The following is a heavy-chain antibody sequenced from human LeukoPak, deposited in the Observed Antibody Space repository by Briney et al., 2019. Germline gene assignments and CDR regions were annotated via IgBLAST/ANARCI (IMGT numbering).Heavy chain of an antibody. Sequence: KPSQTLSLTCTVSGGSISSGAYYWSWIRQHPGKGLEWIGYAHNSGSTYYNPSLKSRISISVDTSKNQFSLKLSSVTAADTAVYYCARDRYDSYPMDVWGQGTTVTVSS. CDR3: ARDRYDSYPMDV. CDR1: GGSISSGAYY. J-gene: IGHJ6*02. CDR2: AHNSGST. V-gene: IGHV4-31*03. D-gene: IGHD3-3*01.